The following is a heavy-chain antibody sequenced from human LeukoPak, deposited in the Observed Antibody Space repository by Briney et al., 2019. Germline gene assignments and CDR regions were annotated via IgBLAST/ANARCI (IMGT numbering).Heavy chain of an antibody. J-gene: IGHJ4*02. D-gene: IGHD3-22*01. CDR1: GYTFTSYG. V-gene: IGHV1-18*01. Sequence: ASVKVSCTASGYTFTSYGISWVRQAPGQGLEWMGWISAYNGNTNYAQKLQGRVTMTTDTSTSTAYMELRSLRSDDTAVYYCARDRDDSSGCYEDYWGQGTLVTVSS. CDR3: ARDRDDSSGCYEDY. CDR2: ISAYNGNT.